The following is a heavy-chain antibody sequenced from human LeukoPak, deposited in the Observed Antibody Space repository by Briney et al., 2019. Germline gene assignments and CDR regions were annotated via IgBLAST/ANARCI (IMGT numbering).Heavy chain of an antibody. Sequence: GGSLRLSCAASGFTVSSNYMSWVRQAPGKGLEWVSVIYSGGSTYFAGSGKGRFTISRDNSQNKLYLQMNSLRAEDTAVYYCAKDSSGWYWSGMDVWGQGTTVTVSS. V-gene: IGHV3-66*01. J-gene: IGHJ6*02. D-gene: IGHD6-19*01. CDR2: IYSGGST. CDR1: GFTVSSNY. CDR3: AKDSSGWYWSGMDV.